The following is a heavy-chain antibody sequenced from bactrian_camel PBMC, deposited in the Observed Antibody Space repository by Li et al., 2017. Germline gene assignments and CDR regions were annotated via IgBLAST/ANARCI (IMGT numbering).Heavy chain of an antibody. J-gene: IGHJ4*01. CDR3: AADVDFCYSDYDSPQPYEYSY. CDR2: IDVLNST. V-gene: IGHV3S26*01. Sequence: VQLVESGGGSVQAGGSLRLACAVSGYTASSYCMGWIRQAPGKEREGVAAIDVLNSTTYADSVKGRFTISQDSDKHTLFLQMSSLKPEVTAMYYCAADVDFCYSDYDSPQPYEYSYSGQGTQVTVS. CDR1: GYTASSYC. D-gene: IGHD4*01.